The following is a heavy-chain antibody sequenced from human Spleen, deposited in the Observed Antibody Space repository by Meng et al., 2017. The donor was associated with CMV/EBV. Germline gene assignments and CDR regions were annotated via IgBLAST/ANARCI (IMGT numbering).Heavy chain of an antibody. CDR2: ISSNGGST. V-gene: IGHV3-64*01. J-gene: IGHJ5*02. CDR3: ARSITIVNWFDP. Sequence: EVQLVESGGGLVQPGGSLRLSCAASGFTFSSYAMHWVRQAPGKGLEYVSAISSNGGSTYYANSVKGRFTISRDNSKNTLYLQMGSLRAEDMAVYYCARSITIVNWFDPWGQGTLVTVSS. CDR1: GFTFSSYA. D-gene: IGHD3-3*01.